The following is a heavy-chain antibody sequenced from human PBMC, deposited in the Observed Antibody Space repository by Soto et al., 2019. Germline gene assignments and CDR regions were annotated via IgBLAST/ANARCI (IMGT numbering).Heavy chain of an antibody. CDR1: VDSISSGAYY. J-gene: IGHJ6*02. CDR2: ISYTGST. V-gene: IGHV4-31*01. D-gene: IGHD1-1*01. CDR3: AREPPIQSADADYYCGVDV. Sequence: QVQLQESGPGLVKPSQTLSLTCTVSVDSISSGAYYWSWIRQHPKKGLEWIGYISYTGSTFYNPSLTGVATTLVASSNKLFPLEVNSVTAAAAAMYFSAREPPIQSADADYYCGVDVWGQGTTVTVSS.